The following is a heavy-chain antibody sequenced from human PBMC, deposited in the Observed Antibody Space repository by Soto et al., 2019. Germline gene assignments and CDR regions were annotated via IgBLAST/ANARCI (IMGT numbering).Heavy chain of an antibody. J-gene: IGHJ5*02. CDR3: GRYCTNTKCRGGYYLDL. CDR2: IILALGTP. V-gene: IGHV1-69*01. CDR1: GDSFTNYA. D-gene: IGHD2-8*01. Sequence: QVLLVQSGSEMKQPGSSVSVSCKASGDSFTNYAFTWVRQAPGQGPEWLGGIILALGTPHYSQRFQGRLTITEDESSSTVYMELGRLILDDTAVYYCGRYCTNTKCRGGYYLDLWGQGTLLTVSS.